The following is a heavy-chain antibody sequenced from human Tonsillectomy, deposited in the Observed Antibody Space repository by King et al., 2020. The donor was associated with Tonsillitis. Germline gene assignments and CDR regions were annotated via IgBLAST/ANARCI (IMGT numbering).Heavy chain of an antibody. J-gene: IGHJ4*02. CDR1: GFTFSSYW. CDR2: IKQDGSEK. CDR3: ARERNYYDSSGSQGEN. D-gene: IGHD3-22*01. Sequence: VQLVESGGGLVQPGGSLRLSCAASGFTFSSYWMSWVRQAPGKGLEWVANIKQDGSEKYYVDSVKGRFTISRDNAKNSLYLQMNSLRAEDTAVYYCARERNYYDSSGSQGENWGQGTLVTVSS. V-gene: IGHV3-7*03.